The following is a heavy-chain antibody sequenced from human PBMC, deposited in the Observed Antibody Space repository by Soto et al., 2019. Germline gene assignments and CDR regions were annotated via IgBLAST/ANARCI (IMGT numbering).Heavy chain of an antibody. D-gene: IGHD3-22*01. Sequence: QVQLVESGGGLVKPGGSLRLSCAASGFTFSDYYMSWIRQAPGKGLEWVSYISSSGSTIYYADSVKGRFTISRDNSKNTLYLQMSSLRAEDSAVYFGARGRADSSGNYYFDYWGQGTLVTVSS. CDR2: ISSSGSTI. V-gene: IGHV3-11*01. CDR1: GFTFSDYY. CDR3: ARGRADSSGNYYFDY. J-gene: IGHJ4*02.